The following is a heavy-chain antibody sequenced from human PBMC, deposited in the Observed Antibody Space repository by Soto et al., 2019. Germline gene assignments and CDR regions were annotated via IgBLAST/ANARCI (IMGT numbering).Heavy chain of an antibody. D-gene: IGHD3-22*01. V-gene: IGHV1-3*01. Sequence: GASLKVSCKASGYTFTSYAMHWVRQAPGQRLEWMGWINAGNGNTKYSQKFQGRVTITRDTSASTAYMELSSLRSEDTAVYYCARGNRHYYDSSGYYKGYYYYYGMDVWGQGTTVTVSS. CDR1: GYTFTSYA. CDR2: INAGNGNT. CDR3: ARGNRHYYDSSGYYKGYYYYYGMDV. J-gene: IGHJ6*02.